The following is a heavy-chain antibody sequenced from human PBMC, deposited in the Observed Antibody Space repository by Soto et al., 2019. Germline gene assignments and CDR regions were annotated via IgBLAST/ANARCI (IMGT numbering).Heavy chain of an antibody. CDR3: ARQYVVVSTSKAFDI. CDR2: IYPGDSDT. CDR1: GYSFTSYW. V-gene: IGHV5-51*01. D-gene: IGHD2-21*02. J-gene: IGHJ3*02. Sequence: GESLKISCKGSGYSFTSYWIGWVRQIPGKGLEWMGVIYPGDSDTRYSPSFQGQVIISADKSISTAYLQWSSLKASGTAMYYCARQYVVVSTSKAFDIWGQETMVTVSS.